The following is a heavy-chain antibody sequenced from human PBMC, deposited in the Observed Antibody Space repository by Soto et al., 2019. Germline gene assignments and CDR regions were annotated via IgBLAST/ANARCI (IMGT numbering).Heavy chain of an antibody. J-gene: IGHJ6*01. V-gene: IGHV6-1*01. Sequence: SHPLXLTCVISWNIFSINIAACIFIRQSPSRGLEWLGRTYYRSKWYNDYAVSVKSRITINQDTSKNKFSLHLDSVIPEDTAVYYCEGVASFRGMEVWGQGTPV. CDR3: EGVASFRGMEV. CDR1: WNIFSINIAA. D-gene: IGHD2-21*01. CDR2: TYYRSKWYN.